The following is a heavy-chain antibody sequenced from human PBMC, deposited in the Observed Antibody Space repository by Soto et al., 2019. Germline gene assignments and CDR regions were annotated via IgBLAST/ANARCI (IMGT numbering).Heavy chain of an antibody. Sequence: EVQILESGGGLVQPGGSRRLSCAASGFSFSSYAMTWVRQAPGKGLEWVATISGGGGGTVYADSVKGRFTLSRDNSKNTIYLQRNGLRADDTAVYYCTKCLQGLVGVFDYWGQGTLVSVSS. V-gene: IGHV3-23*01. D-gene: IGHD6-19*01. CDR3: TKCLQGLVGVFDY. CDR2: ISGGGGGT. CDR1: GFSFSSYA. J-gene: IGHJ4*02.